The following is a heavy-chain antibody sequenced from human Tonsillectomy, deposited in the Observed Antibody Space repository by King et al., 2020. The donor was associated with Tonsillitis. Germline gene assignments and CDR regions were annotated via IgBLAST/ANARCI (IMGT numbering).Heavy chain of an antibody. J-gene: IGHJ4*02. Sequence: QLQESGPGLVKPSQTLSLTCAVSGGSISSGGYSWSWIRQPPGKGLEWIGCIYYSGSTYYNPSLKSRVTISVDTSRNQFSLKLSSVTAADTAVYYCARADNSGYYYYWGQGTLVTVSS. D-gene: IGHD3-22*01. V-gene: IGHV4-30-4*07. CDR3: ARADNSGYYYY. CDR2: IYYSGST. CDR1: GGSISSGGYS.